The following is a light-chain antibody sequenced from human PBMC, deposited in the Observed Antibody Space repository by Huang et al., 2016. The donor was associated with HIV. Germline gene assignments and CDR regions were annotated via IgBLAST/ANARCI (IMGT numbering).Light chain of an antibody. CDR3: QQSYSPRT. Sequence: DIQMTQSPSSLSASVGDRVTITCRARQSISNYLNWYQQKPGKAPKLLIYAASSLQSGVPSRFSCSVSVTDFTLTIRSLQPKDSAAYYCQQSYSPRTFGPGTKVDIK. V-gene: IGKV1-39*01. CDR2: AAS. CDR1: QSISNY. J-gene: IGKJ3*01.